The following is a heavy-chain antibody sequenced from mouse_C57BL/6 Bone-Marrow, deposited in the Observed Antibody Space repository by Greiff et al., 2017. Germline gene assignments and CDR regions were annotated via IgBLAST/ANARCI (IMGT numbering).Heavy chain of an antibody. Sequence: EVQGVESGGDLVKPGGSLKLSCAASGFTFSSYGMSWVRQTPDKRLEWVATISSGGSYTYYPDSVKGRFTISRDNAKNTLYLQMSSLKSEDTAMYYCASYYYGSSGWGQGTLVTVSA. D-gene: IGHD1-1*01. V-gene: IGHV5-6*01. CDR3: ASYYYGSSG. J-gene: IGHJ3*01. CDR2: ISSGGSYT. CDR1: GFTFSSYG.